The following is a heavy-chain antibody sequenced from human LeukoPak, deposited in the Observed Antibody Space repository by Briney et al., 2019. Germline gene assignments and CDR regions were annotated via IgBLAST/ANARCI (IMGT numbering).Heavy chain of an antibody. V-gene: IGHV4-59*01. D-gene: IGHD6-19*01. J-gene: IGHJ3*02. Sequence: SETLSLICTVSGGSINSYYWSWIRQHPGKGLEWIGYIYYSGSTNYNPSLKSRVTISVDTSKNQFSLKLSSVTAAGTAVYYCARKGSGWYVHDAFDIWGQGTMVTVSS. CDR1: GGSINSYY. CDR3: ARKGSGWYVHDAFDI. CDR2: IYYSGST.